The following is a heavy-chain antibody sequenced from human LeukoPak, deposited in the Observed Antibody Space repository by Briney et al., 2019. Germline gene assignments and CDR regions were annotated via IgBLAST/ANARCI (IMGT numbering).Heavy chain of an antibody. CDR2: INPNSGGT. CDR1: GGTFSSYA. J-gene: IGHJ6*03. Sequence: AASVKVSCKASGGTFSSYAISWVRQAPGQGLEWMGWINPNSGGTNYAQKFQGRVTLTRDTSISTAYMELSRLRSDDTAVYYCARGHLYYYYMDVWGKGTTVTVSS. CDR3: ARGHLYYYYMDV. V-gene: IGHV1-2*02.